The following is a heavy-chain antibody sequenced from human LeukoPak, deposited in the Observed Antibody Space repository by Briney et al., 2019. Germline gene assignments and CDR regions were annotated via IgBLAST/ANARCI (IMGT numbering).Heavy chain of an antibody. D-gene: IGHD6-19*01. J-gene: IGHJ6*02. CDR3: ARALAVAGFYYYYGMDV. CDR2: ISSSSSTI. Sequence: GALRLSCAASGFTFSSYSMNWVRQAPGKGLEWVSYISSSSSTIYYADSVKGRFTISRDNAKNSLYLQMNSLRAEDTAVYYCARALAVAGFYYYYGMDVWGQGTTVTVSS. CDR1: GFTFSSYS. V-gene: IGHV3-48*04.